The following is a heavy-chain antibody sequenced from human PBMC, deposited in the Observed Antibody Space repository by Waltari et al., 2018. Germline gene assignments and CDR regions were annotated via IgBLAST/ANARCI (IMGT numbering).Heavy chain of an antibody. CDR2: INHSGST. Sequence: QVQLQQWRAGMLKPSETLSLTCAVYGGSFSGYYWSWIRQPPGKGLEWIGEINHSGSTNYNPSLKSRVTISVDTSKNQFSLKLSSVTAADTAVYYCARALGSYWYFDLWGRGTLVTVSS. D-gene: IGHD1-26*01. CDR1: GGSFSGYY. CDR3: ARALGSYWYFDL. V-gene: IGHV4-34*01. J-gene: IGHJ2*01.